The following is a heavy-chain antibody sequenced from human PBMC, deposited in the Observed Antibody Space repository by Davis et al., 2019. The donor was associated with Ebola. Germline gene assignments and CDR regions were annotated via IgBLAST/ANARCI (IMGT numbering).Heavy chain of an antibody. CDR3: AKSGLSFGVVKYHYGMDV. J-gene: IGHJ6*04. CDR1: VITFSSYA. V-gene: IGHV3-23*01. D-gene: IGHD3-3*01. CDR2: ISGSGGST. Sequence: GESLKISCTDSVITFSSYAMTWVRQAPGKGLEWVSAISGSGGSTYYADSVKGRFTISRDNSKKTPYLQMNSLRAKDTAVYYCAKSGLSFGVVKYHYGMDVWGKGTTVTVSS.